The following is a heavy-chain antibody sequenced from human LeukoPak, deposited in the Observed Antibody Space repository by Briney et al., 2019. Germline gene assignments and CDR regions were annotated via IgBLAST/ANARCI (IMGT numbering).Heavy chain of an antibody. D-gene: IGHD3-3*01. CDR2: IIPIFGTA. CDR3: ARESWSGYSTFDY. V-gene: IGHV1-69*06. J-gene: IGHJ4*02. Sequence: SVKVSCKASGGTFSSYAISWVRQAPGQGLEWMGGIIPIFGTANYAQKFQGRVTITADKSTSTAYMELSSLRSEDTAVYYCARESWSGYSTFDYWGQGTLVTVSS. CDR1: GGTFSSYA.